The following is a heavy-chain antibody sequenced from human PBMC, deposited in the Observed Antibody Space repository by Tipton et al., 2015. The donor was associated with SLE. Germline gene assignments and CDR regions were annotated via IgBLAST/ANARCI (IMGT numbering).Heavy chain of an antibody. V-gene: IGHV3-23*01. D-gene: IGHD3-9*01. Sequence: SLRLSCAASGFIFSSYAMNWVRQAPGKGLEWVSAISGSGGSTYYADSVKGRFTISRDNSKNTLYLQMNSLRAEDTAVYYCARDISPYYYGMDVWGQGTTVTVSS. CDR3: ARDISPYYYGMDV. CDR1: GFIFSSYA. J-gene: IGHJ6*02. CDR2: ISGSGGST.